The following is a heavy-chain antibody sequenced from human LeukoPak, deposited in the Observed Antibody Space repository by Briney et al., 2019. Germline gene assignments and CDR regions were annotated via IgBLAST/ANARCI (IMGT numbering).Heavy chain of an antibody. CDR1: GFAIRDTY. V-gene: IGHV3-11*01. Sequence: GGSLRLSCAASGFAIRDTYMNWIRQAPGKGLEWVSYISRSGNVIYYTDSVKGRFTISRDNAKNSLYLQMNSLRTEDTAIYYCARLDYGAFDSWGQGTPVTVSS. D-gene: IGHD4-17*01. J-gene: IGHJ4*02. CDR3: ARLDYGAFDS. CDR2: ISRSGNVI.